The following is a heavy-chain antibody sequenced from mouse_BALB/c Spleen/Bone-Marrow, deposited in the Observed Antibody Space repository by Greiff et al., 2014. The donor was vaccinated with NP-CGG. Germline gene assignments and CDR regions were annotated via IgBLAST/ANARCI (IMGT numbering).Heavy chain of an antibody. V-gene: IGHV1-9*01. CDR2: ILPGSGNT. CDR3: ARKDITAVVEMDY. D-gene: IGHD1-1*01. CDR1: GYTFSSYW. J-gene: IGHJ4*01. Sequence: QVQLQQSGAELMKPGASVKISCKATGYTFSSYWIEWVKQRPGHGLEWIGEILPGSGNTNYNEKFKGKATFTADTSSNTAYMQLSSLTSEDSAVYYCARKDITAVVEMDYWGQGTSVTVSS.